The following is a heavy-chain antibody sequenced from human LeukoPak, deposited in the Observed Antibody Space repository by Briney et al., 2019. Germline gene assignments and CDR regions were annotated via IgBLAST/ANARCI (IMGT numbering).Heavy chain of an antibody. CDR2: IKQDGSVQ. V-gene: IGHV3-7*01. D-gene: IGHD3-22*01. CDR3: ATTYDSSGCD. Sequence: GGSLRLSCAASGFTFSNFWMAWVRQAPGKGLEWVANIKQDGSVQFYGDSVRGRFTISGDNAKNSLYLQMNSLRAEDTAVYYCATTYDSSGCDWGQGTLVTVSS. J-gene: IGHJ4*02. CDR1: GFTFSNFW.